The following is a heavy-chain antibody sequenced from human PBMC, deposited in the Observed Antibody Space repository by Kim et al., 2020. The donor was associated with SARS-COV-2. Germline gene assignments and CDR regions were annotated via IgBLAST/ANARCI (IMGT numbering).Heavy chain of an antibody. V-gene: IGHV4-34*01. D-gene: IGHD2-2*01. CDR3: ARGQRVPSAEFDY. J-gene: IGHJ4*02. Sequence: SHPSLQSRVTISVATSKSQSSLKLSSVTAASTAVYYCARGQRVPSAEFDYWGQGTMVTVSS.